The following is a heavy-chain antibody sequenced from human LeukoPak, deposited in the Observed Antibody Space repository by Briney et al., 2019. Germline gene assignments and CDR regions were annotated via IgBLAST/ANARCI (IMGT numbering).Heavy chain of an antibody. CDR1: RFTFSSSW. J-gene: IGHJ4*02. D-gene: IGHD2-2*01. V-gene: IGHV3-7*01. CDR2: IIQDGSAQ. CDR3: AIDLFSCSSTSCYVY. Sequence: GGSLRLSCAASRFTFSSSWMSWVRQAPGKGLEWVANIIQDGSAQYYVDSVKGRFTISRDNADNSLYLQMNSLRAEDTAVYYCAIDLFSCSSTSCYVYWGRGTLVTVSS.